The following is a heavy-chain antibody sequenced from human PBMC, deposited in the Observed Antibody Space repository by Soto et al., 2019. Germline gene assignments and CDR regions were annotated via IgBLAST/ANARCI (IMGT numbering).Heavy chain of an antibody. D-gene: IGHD5-18*01. CDR3: ARDNGYSHGHGMDV. V-gene: IGHV3-30-3*01. CDR1: GFTFSSYT. Sequence: GGSLRLSCAASGFTFSSYTIHWVRQAPGKGLEWVSLILYDGGNKYYADSVKGGFTISRDNSKNTLYLQMNSLRAEDTAVYYCARDNGYSHGHGMDVWGQGTTVTV. J-gene: IGHJ6*01. CDR2: ILYDGGNK.